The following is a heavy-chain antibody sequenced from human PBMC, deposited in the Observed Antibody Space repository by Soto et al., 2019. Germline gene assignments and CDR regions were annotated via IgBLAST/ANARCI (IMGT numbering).Heavy chain of an antibody. CDR3: AKDPNGDYIDAFDD. Sequence: EVQLLESGGDLVQPGGSLRLSCAASGFAFSNYAVTWVRQAQGKGLEWVSSISRSSSVIYYADSVRGRFIISRDNSKNMLYLQMNSLRAEDTARYYCAKDPNGDYIDAFDDWGQGTLVTVSS. CDR2: ISRSSSVI. CDR1: GFAFSNYA. D-gene: IGHD4-17*01. V-gene: IGHV3-23*01. J-gene: IGHJ4*02.